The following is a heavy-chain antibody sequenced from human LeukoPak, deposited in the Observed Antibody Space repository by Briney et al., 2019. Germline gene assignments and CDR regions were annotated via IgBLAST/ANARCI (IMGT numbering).Heavy chain of an antibody. CDR3: AKVSGGGLYYDGMDV. Sequence: GGSLRLSCAASGFTFSSYAMNWVRQAPGKGLEWVSVISGSGGTTYYADSVKGRFTISRDSSKDTLYLQMNSLRAEDTAVYYCAKVSGGGLYYDGMDVWGQGTTVTVSS. V-gene: IGHV3-23*01. CDR1: GFTFSSYA. D-gene: IGHD1-14*01. J-gene: IGHJ6*02. CDR2: ISGSGGTT.